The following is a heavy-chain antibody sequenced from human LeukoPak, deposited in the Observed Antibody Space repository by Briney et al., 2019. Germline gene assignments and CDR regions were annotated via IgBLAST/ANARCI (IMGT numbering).Heavy chain of an antibody. J-gene: IGHJ6*03. V-gene: IGHV4-39*07. Sequence: SETLSLTCTVSGGSISSSSYYWGWIRQPPGTGLEWIGSIYYSGSTYYNPSLKSRVTISVNTSKNQFSLKLSSVTAADTAVYHCARGYCSGGSCYSYYYYNYMDVWGKGTTVTVSS. CDR1: GGSISSSSYY. CDR3: ARGYCSGGSCYSYYYYNYMDV. D-gene: IGHD2-15*01. CDR2: IYYSGST.